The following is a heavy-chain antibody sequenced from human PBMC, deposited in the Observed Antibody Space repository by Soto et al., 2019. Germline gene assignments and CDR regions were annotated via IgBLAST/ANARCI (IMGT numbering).Heavy chain of an antibody. Sequence: QVQLVQSGAEVKKPGSSVKVSCKASGGTFSSYAISWVRQAPGQGLEWMGGSIPIFGTANYAQKFQGRVTITADKSTSTAYMELSSLRSEDTAVYYCARVVVVTARGLDAFDIWGQGTMVTVSS. J-gene: IGHJ3*02. CDR3: ARVVVVTARGLDAFDI. CDR2: SIPIFGTA. V-gene: IGHV1-69*06. CDR1: GGTFSSYA. D-gene: IGHD2-21*02.